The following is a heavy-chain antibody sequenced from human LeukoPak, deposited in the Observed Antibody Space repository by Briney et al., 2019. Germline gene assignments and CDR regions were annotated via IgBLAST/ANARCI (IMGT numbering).Heavy chain of an antibody. J-gene: IGHJ3*02. CDR1: GFTVSNNY. Sequence: GGSLRLSCAVSGFTVSNNYMSWVRQAPGRGLEWVSEIYSDGSTYYAASVKGRFSISRDNSKNTVYVQMNSLRVEDTAVYYCARELREHGVFDIWGQGTMVTVSS. CDR3: ARELREHGVFDI. V-gene: IGHV3-53*01. D-gene: IGHD1-26*01. CDR2: IYSDGST.